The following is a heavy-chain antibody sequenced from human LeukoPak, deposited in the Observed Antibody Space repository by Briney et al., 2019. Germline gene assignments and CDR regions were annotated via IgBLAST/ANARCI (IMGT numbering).Heavy chain of an antibody. J-gene: IGHJ3*02. Sequence: SVKVSCKASGGTFSSYAISRVRQAPGQGLEWMGRIIAIFGTANYAQKFQGRVTITTDESTSTAYMELSSLRSEDTAVYYCASLTPLYCGGDCFGFDAFDIWGQGTMVTVSS. CDR3: ASLTPLYCGGDCFGFDAFDI. CDR1: GGTFSSYA. D-gene: IGHD2-21*02. V-gene: IGHV1-69*05. CDR2: IIAIFGTA.